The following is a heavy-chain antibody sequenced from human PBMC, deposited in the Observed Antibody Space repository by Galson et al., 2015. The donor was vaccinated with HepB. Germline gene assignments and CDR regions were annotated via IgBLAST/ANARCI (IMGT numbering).Heavy chain of an antibody. D-gene: IGHD6-13*01. Sequence: SVKVSCKVSGYTLTELSMHWVRQAPGKGLEWMGGFDPEDGETIYVQKFQGRVTMTEDTSTDTAYMELSSLRSEDTAVYYCATDGEVVAAAGYYFDYYYGMDVWGQGTTVTVSS. CDR2: FDPEDGET. CDR1: GYTLTELS. CDR3: ATDGEVVAAAGYYFDYYYGMDV. V-gene: IGHV1-24*01. J-gene: IGHJ6*02.